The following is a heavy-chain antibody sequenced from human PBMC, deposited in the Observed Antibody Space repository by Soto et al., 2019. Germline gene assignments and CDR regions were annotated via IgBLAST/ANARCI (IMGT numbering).Heavy chain of an antibody. V-gene: IGHV3-21*01. D-gene: IGHD4-4*01. CDR2: ITRSSTYI. CDR1: GFTFSTYT. J-gene: IGHJ6*02. Sequence: EVQLVESGGGLVKPGGSLRLSCAASGFTFSTYTMNWVRQAPGKGLECVSSITRSSTYIYYADSVKGRFTISRDDAKSSLYLQMNSLRAEDTAVYYCARVKMTTITLGVHYYYAMDVWGPGTTVTVSS. CDR3: ARVKMTTITLGVHYYYAMDV.